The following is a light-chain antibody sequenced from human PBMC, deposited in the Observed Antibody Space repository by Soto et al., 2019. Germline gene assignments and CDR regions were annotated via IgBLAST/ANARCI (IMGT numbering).Light chain of an antibody. Sequence: QSVLTQPASVSGSPGQSITISCTGASSDLGDYNYVSWYQQHPGKAPKLMIYDVSSRPSGVSDRFSGSKSGNTASLTISGLQAEDGADYSCTSYPNPETNVSATVTKVPAL. CDR3: TSYPNPETNV. CDR1: SSDLGDYNY. CDR2: DVS. V-gene: IGLV2-14*03. J-gene: IGLJ1*01.